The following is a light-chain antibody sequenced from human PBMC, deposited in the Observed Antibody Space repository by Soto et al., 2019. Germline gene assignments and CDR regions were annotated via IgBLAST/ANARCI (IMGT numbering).Light chain of an antibody. J-gene: IGKJ1*01. CDR3: QQYNKWPWT. CDR2: GAS. V-gene: IGKV3-15*01. Sequence: ELVLTQSPATLSVSPGERATLSCRASQSVSSNLAWYQQKSGQAPRLLIYGASNRATGLPARFSGSGSGTEFTLTISSLQSEDFAVYYCQQYNKWPWTFGQGTKVEIK. CDR1: QSVSSN.